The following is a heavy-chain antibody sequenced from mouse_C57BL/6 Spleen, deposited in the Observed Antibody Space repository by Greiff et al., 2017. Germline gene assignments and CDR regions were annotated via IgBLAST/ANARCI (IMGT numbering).Heavy chain of an antibody. J-gene: IGHJ3*01. V-gene: IGHV1-15*01. D-gene: IGHD2-5*01. CDR3: TYSNSFAY. Sequence: VQLQHSGAELVRPGASVTLSCKASGYTFTDYEMHWVKQTPVHGLEWIGAIDPETGGTAYNQKFKGKAILTADKSSSTAYMELRSLTSEDSAVYYCTYSNSFAYWGQGTLVTVSA. CDR1: GYTFTDYE. CDR2: IDPETGGT.